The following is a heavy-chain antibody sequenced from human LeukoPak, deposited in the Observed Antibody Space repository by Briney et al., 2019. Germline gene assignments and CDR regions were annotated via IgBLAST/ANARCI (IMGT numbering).Heavy chain of an antibody. J-gene: IGHJ6*02. CDR2: ISGSGDST. D-gene: IGHD2-2*01. V-gene: IGHV3-23*01. CDR1: GFTFSSYA. Sequence: GGSLRLSCAASGFTFSSYAMSWVRQAPGKGLEWVSVISGSGDSTYYADSVKGRFTVSRDNSKNTLYLQMTSLRAEDTAVYYCAKSRDGYCSGTSCYAGVYYYGLDVWGQGTTVTVSS. CDR3: AKSRDGYCSGTSCYAGVYYYGLDV.